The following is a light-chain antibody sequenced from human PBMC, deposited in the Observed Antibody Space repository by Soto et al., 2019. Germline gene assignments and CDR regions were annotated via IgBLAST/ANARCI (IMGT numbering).Light chain of an antibody. CDR3: QQYSSYSPLT. V-gene: IGKV1-5*01. Sequence: DIQMTQSPSSLSASVGDRVTITCRASERINNYLNWYQQKPGRAPKLLIYSASSLESGTPSRFSGRRSGTEFTLTIASVQPEDFATYYCQQYSSYSPLTFGGGTKVDI. CDR2: SAS. J-gene: IGKJ4*01. CDR1: ERINNY.